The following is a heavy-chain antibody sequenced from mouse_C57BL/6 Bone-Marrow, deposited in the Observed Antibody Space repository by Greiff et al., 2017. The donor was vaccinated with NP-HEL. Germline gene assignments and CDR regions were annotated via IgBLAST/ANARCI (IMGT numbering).Heavy chain of an antibody. CDR3: TLITTVVTLDY. D-gene: IGHD1-1*01. CDR2: IDPENGDT. CDR1: GFNIKDDC. J-gene: IGHJ2*01. Sequence: VQLQQSGAELVRPGASVKLSCTASGFNIKDDCMHWVKQRPEQGLEWIGWIDPENGDTEYASKFQGKATITADTSSNTAYLQLSSLTSEDTAVYYCTLITTVVTLDYWGQGTTLTVSS. V-gene: IGHV14-4*01.